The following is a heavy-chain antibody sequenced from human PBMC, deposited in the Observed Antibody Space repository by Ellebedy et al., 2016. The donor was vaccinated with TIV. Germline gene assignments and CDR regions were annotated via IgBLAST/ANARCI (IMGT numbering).Heavy chain of an antibody. D-gene: IGHD4-23*01. Sequence: GGSLRLSCAASGFTFSDHCMHWVRQAPGKGLVWVSRICNDARRTSYADSVKGRFTISRDNAKNSLFVQMSSLRAEDTAMYYCVRGPNSNYYGMDVWGQGTTVTVSS. J-gene: IGHJ6*02. CDR3: VRGPNSNYYGMDV. CDR2: ICNDARRT. CDR1: GFTFSDHC. V-gene: IGHV3-74*01.